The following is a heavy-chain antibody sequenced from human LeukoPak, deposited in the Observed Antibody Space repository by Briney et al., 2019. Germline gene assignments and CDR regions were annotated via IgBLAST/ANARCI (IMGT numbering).Heavy chain of an antibody. D-gene: IGHD2-15*01. CDR3: AREAGYCSGGSCYRHFDY. CDR2: IYTSGST. V-gene: IGHV4-61*02. CDR1: GGSISSGSYY. Sequence: KPSETLSLTCTVSGGSISSGSYYWSWIRQPAGKGLEWIGRIYTSGSTNYNPSLKSRVTVSVDTSKNQFSLKLSSVTAADTAVYYCAREAGYCSGGSCYRHFDYWGQGTLVTVSS. J-gene: IGHJ4*02.